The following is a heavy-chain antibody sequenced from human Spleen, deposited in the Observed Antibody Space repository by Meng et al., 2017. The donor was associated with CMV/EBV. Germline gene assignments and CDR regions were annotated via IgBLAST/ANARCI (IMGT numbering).Heavy chain of an antibody. V-gene: IGHV1-69*02. CDR2: IIPILGIA. J-gene: IGHJ4*02. D-gene: IGHD5-24*01. CDR1: GTFSSYT. CDR3: ASPRDGYNLGVDSYFDY. Sequence: GTFSSYTISWVRQAPGQGLEWMGRIIPILGIANYAQKFQGRVTITADKSTSTAYMELSSLRSEDTAVYYCASPRDGYNLGVDSYFDYWGQGTLVTVSS.